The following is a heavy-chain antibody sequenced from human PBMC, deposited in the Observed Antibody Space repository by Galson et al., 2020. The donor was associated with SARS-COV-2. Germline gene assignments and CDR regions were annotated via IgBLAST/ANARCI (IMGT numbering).Heavy chain of an antibody. CDR2: MRSETDGGTI. D-gene: IGHD2-15*01. V-gene: IGHV3-15*01. CDR3: TRCSWNYYYYGMDV. Sequence: KGLEWVGRMRSETDGGTIEYAAPVKGRFIISRDDSKKTLYLQMNSLKTEDTAVYYCTRCSWNYYYYGMDVWGQGTTVTVSS. J-gene: IGHJ6*02.